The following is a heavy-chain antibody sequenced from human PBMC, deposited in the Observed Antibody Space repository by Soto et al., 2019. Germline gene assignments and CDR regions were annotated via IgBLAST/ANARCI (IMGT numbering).Heavy chain of an antibody. CDR3: ARDKLLHRSWFDP. J-gene: IGHJ5*02. CDR1: GGSVSSGSYY. D-gene: IGHD2-15*01. CDR2: IYYSGST. V-gene: IGHV4-61*01. Sequence: PSETLSLTCTVSGGSVSSGSYYWSWIRQPPGKGLEWIGYIYYSGSTNYNPSLKSRVTISVDTSKNQFSLKLSSVTAADTAVYYCARDKLLHRSWFDPWGQGTLVTVSS.